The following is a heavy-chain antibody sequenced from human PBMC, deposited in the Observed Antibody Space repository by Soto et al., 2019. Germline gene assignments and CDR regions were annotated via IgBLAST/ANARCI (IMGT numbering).Heavy chain of an antibody. CDR3: AREWQHPRGWYYYYGMDV. D-gene: IGHD6-13*01. Sequence: HPGGSLRLSCAASGFTFSSYEMNWVRQAPGKGLEWVSYISSSGSIIYYADSVKGRFTISRDNAKNSLYLQMNSLRAEDTAVYYCAREWQHPRGWYYYYGMDVWGQGTTVTVSS. CDR1: GFTFSSYE. V-gene: IGHV3-48*03. J-gene: IGHJ6*02. CDR2: ISSSGSII.